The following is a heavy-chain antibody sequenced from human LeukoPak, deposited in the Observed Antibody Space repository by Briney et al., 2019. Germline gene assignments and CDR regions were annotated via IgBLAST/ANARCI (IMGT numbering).Heavy chain of an antibody. V-gene: IGHV3-21*01. Sequence: GGSLRLFCAASGFTFSSYSMNWVRQAPGKGLEWVSSISSSSSYIYYADSVKGRSTISRDNAKNSLYLQMNSLRAEDTAVYYCATEKSGWEHYYFDYWGQGTLVTVSS. CDR2: ISSSSSYI. CDR1: GFTFSSYS. J-gene: IGHJ4*02. D-gene: IGHD6-19*01. CDR3: ATEKSGWEHYYFDY.